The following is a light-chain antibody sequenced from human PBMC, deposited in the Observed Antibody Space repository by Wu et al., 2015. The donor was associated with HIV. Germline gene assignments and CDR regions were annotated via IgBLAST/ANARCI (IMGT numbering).Light chain of an antibody. CDR3: HQYGSSPWT. Sequence: EIALTQSPGTLSLSPGERATLSCRASQSVSRNYLAWYQQKPGQAPRLLIYDASSRATGIPDRFSGSGSGTDFTLTISRLEPEDFAVYYCHQYGSSPWTFGQGTKVEIK. CDR1: QSVSRNY. V-gene: IGKV3-20*01. CDR2: DAS. J-gene: IGKJ1*01.